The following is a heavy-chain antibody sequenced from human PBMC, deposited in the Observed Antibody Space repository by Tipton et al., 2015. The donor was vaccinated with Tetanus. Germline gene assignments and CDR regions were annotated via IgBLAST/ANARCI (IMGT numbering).Heavy chain of an antibody. D-gene: IGHD4-17*01. Sequence: TLSLTCVVSNGSFNGFFWSWVRHPPGERLEWIGEINHSGSTNYNPSLKSRVTISVDTSKSQFSLKLTSVTAADTAVYYCVRDRGLTTSGGIGMDVWGQGTTVTVSS. CDR2: INHSGST. CDR1: NGSFNGFF. V-gene: IGHV4-34*01. CDR3: VRDRGLTTSGGIGMDV. J-gene: IGHJ6*02.